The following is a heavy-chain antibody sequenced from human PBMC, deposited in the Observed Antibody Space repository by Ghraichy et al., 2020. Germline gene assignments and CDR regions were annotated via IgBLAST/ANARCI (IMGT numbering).Heavy chain of an antibody. CDR2: IWSDGSNE. Sequence: GGSLRLSCAASGFIFSNFGMQWVRQAPGKGLEWVALIWSDGSNEFYADSVKGRFTISRDNSKNTLYLQMNSLRAEDTAVYFCAKEPRWGGVFENWCQGTLVTVSS. D-gene: IGHD3-16*01. CDR3: AKEPRWGGVFEN. J-gene: IGHJ4*02. CDR1: GFIFSNFG. V-gene: IGHV3-33*06.